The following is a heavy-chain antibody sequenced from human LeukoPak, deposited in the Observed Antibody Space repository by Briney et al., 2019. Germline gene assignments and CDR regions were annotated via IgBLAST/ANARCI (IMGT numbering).Heavy chain of an antibody. CDR2: IHTSGGT. D-gene: IGHD6-19*01. CDR1: GDSISSSY. V-gene: IGHV4-4*07. J-gene: IGHJ4*02. CDR3: ARVRLGRGLDY. Sequence: SDTLTLTCTVSGDSISSSYWGWIRQPAGKGLEWIGRIHTSGGTYYSPSLKSRVTMSVDTSTNQFSLKLSSVTAADTAMYYCARVRLGRGLDYWGQGTLVTVSS.